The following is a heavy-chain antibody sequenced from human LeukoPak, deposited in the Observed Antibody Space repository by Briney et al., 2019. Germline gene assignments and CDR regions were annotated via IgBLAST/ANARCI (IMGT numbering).Heavy chain of an antibody. D-gene: IGHD1-1*01. CDR2: ISAYNGNT. CDR1: GYTFTSYG. Sequence: ASVKVSCKASGYTFTSYGISWVRQAPGQGLEWIGLISAYNGNTNYAQKLQGRVTMTTDTSTSTAYMELRSLRSDDTAVYYCVWGDERGRYASFDYWGQGTLVTVSS. J-gene: IGHJ4*02. CDR3: VWGDERGRYASFDY. V-gene: IGHV1-18*01.